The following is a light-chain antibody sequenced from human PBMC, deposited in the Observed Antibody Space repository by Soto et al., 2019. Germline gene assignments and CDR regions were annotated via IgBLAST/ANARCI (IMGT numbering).Light chain of an antibody. CDR2: SAS. Sequence: EIVMTQSPATLSLSPGQRATLSCRASQSVSSKLAWYQQRPGQAPRLLIYSASTRATGIPARFSGSGSGTEFTPTISSLQSEDFAVYYCQQYDNWPLTFGGGTKVDIK. CDR1: QSVSSK. J-gene: IGKJ4*01. CDR3: QQYDNWPLT. V-gene: IGKV3-15*01.